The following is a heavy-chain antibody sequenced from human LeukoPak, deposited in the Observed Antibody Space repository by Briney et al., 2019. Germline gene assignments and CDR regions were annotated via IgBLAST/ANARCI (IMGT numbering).Heavy chain of an antibody. CDR1: GYTFSSYA. D-gene: IGHD5-24*01. CDR3: AKGRDGYGDY. Sequence: SCKASGYTFSSYAMHWVRQAPGKGLEWVAFISYDGSNKYYADSVKGRFTISRDNSKNTLYLQMNSLRGEDTAVYYCAKGRDGYGDYWGQGTLVTVSS. J-gene: IGHJ4*02. CDR2: ISYDGSNK. V-gene: IGHV3-30*04.